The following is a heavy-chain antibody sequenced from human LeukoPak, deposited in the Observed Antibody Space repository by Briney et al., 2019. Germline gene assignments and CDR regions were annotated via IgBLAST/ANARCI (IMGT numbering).Heavy chain of an antibody. CDR1: GFTFSSYS. CDR3: ARDGLSGSLDY. CDR2: ISSSSSTI. J-gene: IGHJ4*02. D-gene: IGHD1-26*01. V-gene: IGHV3-48*01. Sequence: GGSLRLSCAASGFTFSSYSMNWVRQAPGKGLEWVSYISSSSSTIYYADHVKGRFTISRDNAKNSLYLQMNSLRAEDTAVYYCARDGLSGSLDYWGQGTLVTVSS.